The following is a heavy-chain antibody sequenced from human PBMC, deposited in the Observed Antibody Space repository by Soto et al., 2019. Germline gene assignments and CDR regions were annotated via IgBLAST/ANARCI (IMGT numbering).Heavy chain of an antibody. J-gene: IGHJ6*02. CDR2: IWYDGSNK. V-gene: IGHV3-33*01. Sequence: GESLKISCAASGFTFSSYGMHWVRQAPGKGLEWVAVIWYDGSNKYYADSVKGRFTISRDNSKNTLYLQMNSLRAEDTAVYYCARVPRKWRDGNYYYGMDVWGQGTTVTVSS. CDR3: ARVPRKWRDGNYYYGMDV. CDR1: GFTFSSYG. D-gene: IGHD5-12*01.